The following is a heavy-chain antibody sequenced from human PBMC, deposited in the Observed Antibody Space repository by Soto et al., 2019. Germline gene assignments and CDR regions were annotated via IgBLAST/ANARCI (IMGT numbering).Heavy chain of an antibody. J-gene: IGHJ4*02. CDR1: GLSLSTRGVG. Sequence: SGPELRNPARSVGMDCRFWGLSLSTRGVGVGWIRQPPGKALEWLALIYWDDDKRYSPSLKSRLTITKDTSKNQVVLTMTNMDPVDTDTYYCAHRQQQQLVSWGQGTLVTVSS. CDR3: AHRQQQQLVS. CDR2: IYWDDDK. V-gene: IGHV2-5*02. D-gene: IGHD6-13*01.